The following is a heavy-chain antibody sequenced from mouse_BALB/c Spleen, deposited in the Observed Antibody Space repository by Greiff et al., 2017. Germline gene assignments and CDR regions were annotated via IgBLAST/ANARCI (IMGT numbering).Heavy chain of an antibody. CDR2: ISSGSSTI. V-gene: IGHV5-17*02. J-gene: IGHJ2*01. CDR3: AMGGFDY. CDR1: GFTFSSFG. Sequence: EVKLMESGGGLVQPGGSRKLSCAASGFTFSSFGMHWVRQAPEKGLEWVAYISSGSSTIYYADTVKGRFTISRDNPKNTLFLQMTSLRSEDTAMYYCAMGGFDYWGQGTTLTVSS.